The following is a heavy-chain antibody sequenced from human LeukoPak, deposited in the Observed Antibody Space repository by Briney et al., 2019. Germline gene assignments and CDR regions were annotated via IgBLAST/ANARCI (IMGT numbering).Heavy chain of an antibody. CDR1: GYGFTKYW. CDR3: ASHELYCSGGSCRDY. V-gene: IGHV5-51*01. D-gene: IGHD2-15*01. CDR2: IYPDDSDT. J-gene: IGHJ4*02. Sequence: GESLKISCKCSGYGFTKYWIGWVRQMPGKGLEWMGIIYPDDSDTRYSPSFQGQVTISADKSVSTAFLQWSSLKASDTAMYYCASHELYCSGGSCRDYWGQGTLVTVSS.